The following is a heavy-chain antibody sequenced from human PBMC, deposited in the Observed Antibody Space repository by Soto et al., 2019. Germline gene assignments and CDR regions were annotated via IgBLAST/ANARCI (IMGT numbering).Heavy chain of an antibody. D-gene: IGHD4-17*01. J-gene: IGHJ6*03. CDR1: GGTFSSYA. CDR2: IIPIFGTA. CDR3: ALNYGGNSGAYYYYYMDV. Sequence: ASVKVSCKASGGTFSSYAISWVRQAPGQGLEWMGGIIPIFGTANYAQKFQDRVTITADESTSTAYMELSSLRSEDTAVYYCALNYGGNSGAYYYYYMDVWGKGTTVTVSS. V-gene: IGHV1-69*13.